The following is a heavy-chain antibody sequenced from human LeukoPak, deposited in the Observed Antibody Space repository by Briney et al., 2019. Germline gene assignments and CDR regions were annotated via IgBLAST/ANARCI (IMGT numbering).Heavy chain of an antibody. CDR3: ARDGGAVAGLEKFDY. CDR1: GITFSSYG. V-gene: IGHV3-21*01. CDR2: ISSTGGTT. Sequence: GTLRRSCAASGITFSSYGMSWVRQAPGKGLEWVSSISSTGGTTYYADSVKGRFTISRDNAKNSLYLQMNSLRAEDTAVYYCARDGGAVAGLEKFDYWGQGTLVTVSS. J-gene: IGHJ4*02. D-gene: IGHD6-19*01.